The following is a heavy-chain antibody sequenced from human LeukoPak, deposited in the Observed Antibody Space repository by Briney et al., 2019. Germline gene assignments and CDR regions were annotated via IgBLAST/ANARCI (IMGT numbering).Heavy chain of an antibody. CDR3: ARVASYAFDI. CDR2: IKEDAYEE. CDR1: GFTFSSYS. V-gene: IGHV3-7*01. D-gene: IGHD6-6*01. Sequence: GGSLRLSCAASGFTFSSYSMNWVRQAPGKGLEWVANIKEDAYEEYYVYSVKGRFTISRDNPKNSLYLQMNSLRAEDSAVYYCARVASYAFDIWGQGTMVTVSS. J-gene: IGHJ3*02.